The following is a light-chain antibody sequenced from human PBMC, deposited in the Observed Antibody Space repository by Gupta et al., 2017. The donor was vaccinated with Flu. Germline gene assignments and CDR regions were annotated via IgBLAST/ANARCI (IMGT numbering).Light chain of an antibody. CDR3: SSFTAFTTLV. J-gene: IGLJ1*01. CDR1: SSDIGNYNY. Sequence: GSPGQSITISCTGTSSDIGNYNYVSWYLQHPGKAPKLLIYNVSERPSGVSNRFSASKSGNTASLTISGLQTEDEADYYCSSFTAFTTLVFGTGTKVTVL. CDR2: NVS. V-gene: IGLV2-14*03.